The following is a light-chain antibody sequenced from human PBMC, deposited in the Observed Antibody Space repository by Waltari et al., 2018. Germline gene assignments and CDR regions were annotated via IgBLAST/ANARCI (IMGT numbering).Light chain of an antibody. J-gene: IGLJ2*01. Sequence: SYELTQPPSVSVFPGQTARITCSGDELPKKYTYWYQQKSGQAPVLVIYEDKKRPSGIPERFSGSSSGTRATLTISGARVEDEADYYCYSLDTNDNHRVFGGGTKLTVL. V-gene: IGLV3-10*01. CDR1: ELPKKY. CDR2: EDK. CDR3: YSLDTNDNHRV.